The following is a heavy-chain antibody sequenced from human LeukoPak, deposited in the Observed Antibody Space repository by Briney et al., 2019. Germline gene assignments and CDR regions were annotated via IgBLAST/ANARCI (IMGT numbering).Heavy chain of an antibody. D-gene: IGHD2-15*01. CDR1: VYTFTGYY. CDR3: ARESAVVVAATPWYFDL. Sequence: ASVKVSCKASVYTFTGYYMHWVRQAPGQGLEWMGWINPNSGGTNYAQKFQGRVTMTRDTSISTAYMELSRLRSDDTAVYYCARESAVVVAATPWYFDLWGRGTLVTVSS. V-gene: IGHV1-2*02. J-gene: IGHJ2*01. CDR2: INPNSGGT.